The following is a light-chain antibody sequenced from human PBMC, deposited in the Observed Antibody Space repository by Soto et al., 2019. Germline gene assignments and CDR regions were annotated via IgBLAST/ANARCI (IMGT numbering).Light chain of an antibody. CDR1: QSVSSNS. CDR2: GAS. CDR3: QQFSSYPLT. Sequence: ENVLTQSPGTLSLSPGERATLSCRAGQSVSSNSLAWYQHKPGQAPRLLIYGASSRATGIPDRFSGSGSGTDFTLTISRLEPEDFAVYYCQQFSSYPLTFGGGTKVDIK. J-gene: IGKJ4*01. V-gene: IGKV3-20*01.